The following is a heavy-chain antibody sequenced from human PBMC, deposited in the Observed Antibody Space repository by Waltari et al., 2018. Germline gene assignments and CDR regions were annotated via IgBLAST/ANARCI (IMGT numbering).Heavy chain of an antibody. CDR1: GFAFSTDW. CDR3: TRDSSPGSQTSGWFDAFDI. Sequence: EVQLVESGGGLVQPGGSLRLSCAASGFAFSTDWMTWFRQAPGKGLEWVANIKSDGSVKHYVDSVKGRFTISRDNARNSLYLQMNSLRAEDTAVYYCTRDSSPGSQTSGWFDAFDIWGQGARVTVSA. V-gene: IGHV3-7*01. D-gene: IGHD6-19*01. CDR2: IKSDGSVK. J-gene: IGHJ3*02.